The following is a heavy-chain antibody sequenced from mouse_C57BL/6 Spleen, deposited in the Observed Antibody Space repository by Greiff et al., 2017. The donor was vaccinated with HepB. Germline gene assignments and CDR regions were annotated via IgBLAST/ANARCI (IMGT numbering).Heavy chain of an antibody. Sequence: VQLQQSGAELVRPGSSVKLSFKASGYTFTSYWMHWVKQRPIQGLDWIGNIDPSDSETHYNQKFKDKATLTVDKSSSTAYMQLSSLTSEDSAVYYCARAQPTSYYYGSSWRYFDVWGTGTTVTVSS. J-gene: IGHJ1*03. D-gene: IGHD1-1*01. CDR1: GYTFTSYW. V-gene: IGHV1-52*01. CDR3: ARAQPTSYYYGSSWRYFDV. CDR2: IDPSDSET.